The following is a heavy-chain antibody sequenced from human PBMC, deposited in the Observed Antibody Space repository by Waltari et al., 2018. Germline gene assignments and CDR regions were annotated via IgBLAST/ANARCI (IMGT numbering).Heavy chain of an antibody. J-gene: IGHJ3*02. CDR2: IYYSGST. CDR3: ARGKLMITFGGVIVTDAFDI. V-gene: IGHV4-59*01. Sequence: QVQLQESGPGLVTPSETLSLTCTVSGGSISSYYWSWIRQPPGKGLEWIGYIYYSGSTNYTPYLKSRVTISVDTSKNQFSLKLSSVTAADTAVYYCARGKLMITFGGVIVTDAFDIWGQGTMVTVSS. D-gene: IGHD3-16*02. CDR1: GGSISSYY.